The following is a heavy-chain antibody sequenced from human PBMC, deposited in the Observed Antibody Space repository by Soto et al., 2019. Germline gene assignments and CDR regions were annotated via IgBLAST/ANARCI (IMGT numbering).Heavy chain of an antibody. CDR2: IIPIFDTT. D-gene: IGHD1-20*01. Sequence: QVQLVQSGAEVKKPGSSVKVSCTISGGTLSPYGVSWVRQAPGQGLEWMGMIIPIFDTTNYEQKFQGRVTITADTSTSTSYMELSSLRSEDTAVYYCAREGRVTGADGFDYCGQGTLVTFSS. CDR3: AREGRVTGADGFDY. CDR1: GGTLSPYG. J-gene: IGHJ4*02. V-gene: IGHV1-69*06.